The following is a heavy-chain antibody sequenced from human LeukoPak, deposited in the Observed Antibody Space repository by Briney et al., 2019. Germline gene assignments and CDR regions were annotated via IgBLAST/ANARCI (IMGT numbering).Heavy chain of an antibody. V-gene: IGHV3-48*01. Sequence: PGGSLRLSCAASGFTLSSYSMNWVRQAPGGGLEWVSYISSSGSTIYYGDSVKGRFTISRDNAKKSLYLQMNSLRAEDTAVYYCARVIYYDSSGYAETSRYYYYGMDVWGQGTTVTVSS. CDR3: ARVIYYDSSGYAETSRYYYYGMDV. D-gene: IGHD3-22*01. CDR2: ISSSGSTI. CDR1: GFTLSSYS. J-gene: IGHJ6*02.